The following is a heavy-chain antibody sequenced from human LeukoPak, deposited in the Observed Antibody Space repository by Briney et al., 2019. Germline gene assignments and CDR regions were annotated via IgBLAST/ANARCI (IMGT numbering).Heavy chain of an antibody. D-gene: IGHD3-3*01. V-gene: IGHV3-30-3*01. Sequence: GGSLRLSCAASGFTFSSYDMNWVRQAPGKGLEWVAVISYDGSNKYYADSVKGRFTISRDNSKNTLYLQMNSLRAEDTAVYYCAGGLYYDFNVYFDYWGQGTLVTVSS. J-gene: IGHJ4*02. CDR1: GFTFSSYD. CDR3: AGGLYYDFNVYFDY. CDR2: ISYDGSNK.